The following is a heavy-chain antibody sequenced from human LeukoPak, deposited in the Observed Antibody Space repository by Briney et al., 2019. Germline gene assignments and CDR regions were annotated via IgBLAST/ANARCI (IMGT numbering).Heavy chain of an antibody. CDR2: IGWNSGII. J-gene: IGHJ3*02. Sequence: TGGSLRLSCAASGFIFDDYAMHWVRQVPGKGLEWVSGIGWNSGIIDYADSVKGRFTISRDNAKNFLYLRMNSLRAEDMALYYCAKGVGSRSAFDIWGQGTMVTVSS. CDR1: GFIFDDYA. CDR3: AKGVGSRSAFDI. V-gene: IGHV3-9*03. D-gene: IGHD2-15*01.